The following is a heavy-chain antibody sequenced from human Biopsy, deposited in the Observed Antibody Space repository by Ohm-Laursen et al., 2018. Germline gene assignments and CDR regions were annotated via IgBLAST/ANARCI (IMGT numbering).Heavy chain of an antibody. CDR2: IHNSGST. J-gene: IGHJ4*02. CDR1: GDSLSSYF. Sequence: SQTLSLTRPVSGDSLSSYFWSWIRQPPGKGLEWIGFIHNSGSTDHNPSLKSRVTVSMDVSNNDFSLKLTSVTAADTAVYYCARALGGYDLSAYYIDSWGQGTLVTVSS. V-gene: IGHV4-59*01. D-gene: IGHD3-22*01. CDR3: ARALGGYDLSAYYIDS.